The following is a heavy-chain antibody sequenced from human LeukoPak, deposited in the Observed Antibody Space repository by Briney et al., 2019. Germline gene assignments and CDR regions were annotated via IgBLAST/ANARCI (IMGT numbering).Heavy chain of an antibody. V-gene: IGHV4-59*01. CDR2: IYYSGST. J-gene: IGHJ4*02. Sequence: PSETLSLTCTVSGGSISSYYWSWIRQPPGKGLEWIGYIYYSGSTNYNPSLKSRVTISVDTSKNQLSLKLSSVTAADTAVYYCAREVKFDSSGYYPNPYFDYWGQGTLVTVSS. CDR1: GGSISSYY. D-gene: IGHD3-22*01. CDR3: AREVKFDSSGYYPNPYFDY.